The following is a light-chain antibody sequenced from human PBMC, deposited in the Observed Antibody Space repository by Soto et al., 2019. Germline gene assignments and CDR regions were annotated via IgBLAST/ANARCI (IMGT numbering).Light chain of an antibody. CDR2: YAS. CDR1: QSVDTY. J-gene: IGKJ5*01. CDR3: QQRSTWPIT. Sequence: EIVLTQSPATLSLSPGERATLSCRASQSVDTYLAWHQLRPGQAPRLLFYYASRRATGIPARFSGSGSGTDFTLTISSLEPEDFAVYYCQQRSTWPITCGQGTRLEI. V-gene: IGKV3-11*01.